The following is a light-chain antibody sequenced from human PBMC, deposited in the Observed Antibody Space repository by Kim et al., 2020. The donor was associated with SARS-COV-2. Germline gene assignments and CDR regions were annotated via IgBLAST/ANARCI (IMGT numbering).Light chain of an antibody. V-gene: IGKV3-20*01. CDR2: GAS. CDR1: QRINTRS. CDR3: QQYEDSWT. Sequence: EIVLTQSPGTLSLSPGEGATLSCRASQRINTRSLAWYQQKPGQAPRLLIYGASTRATDIPDRFSGSGSGTDFTLTISRLEPEEFAVFFCQQYEDSWTFGQGTKVDIK. J-gene: IGKJ1*01.